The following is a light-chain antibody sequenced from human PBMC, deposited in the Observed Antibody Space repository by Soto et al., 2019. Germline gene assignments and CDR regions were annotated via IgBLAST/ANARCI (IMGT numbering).Light chain of an antibody. Sequence: IVLPQSPGTLSLSPGERATLSCRVSQSVSSSYLAWYQQKPGQAPRLLIYDASSRATGIPDRFSGGGSGTDFTLTISRLEPEDFAVYYCQQFSSYPLTFGGGTKVDIK. CDR2: DAS. V-gene: IGKV3-20*01. CDR1: QSVSSSY. CDR3: QQFSSYPLT. J-gene: IGKJ4*01.